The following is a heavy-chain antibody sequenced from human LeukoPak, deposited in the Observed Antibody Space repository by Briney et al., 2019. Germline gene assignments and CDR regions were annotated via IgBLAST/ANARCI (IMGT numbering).Heavy chain of an antibody. J-gene: IGHJ4*02. V-gene: IGHV1-18*04. CDR1: GYTFTDYY. CDR2: INPDSGYT. D-gene: IGHD4-17*01. CDR3: ARDVPYGDYVGEDY. Sequence: GASVKVSCKTSGYTFTDYYIHWVRQAPRQGLEWMGWINPDSGYTNYAQKLQGRVTMTTDTSTSTAYMELRSLRSDDTAVYYCARDVPYGDYVGEDYWGQGTLVTVSS.